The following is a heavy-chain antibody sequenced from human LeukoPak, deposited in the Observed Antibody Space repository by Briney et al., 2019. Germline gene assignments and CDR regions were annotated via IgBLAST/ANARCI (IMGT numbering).Heavy chain of an antibody. Sequence: GGSLRLSCAASGFTFSSYGMHWVRQAPGKGLEWVAVISYDGSNKYYADSVKGRFTISRDNSKNTLYLQMNSLRAEDTAVYYCARLYGPGELFIDYWGQGTLVTVSS. V-gene: IGHV3-30*03. CDR3: ARLYGPGELFIDY. CDR2: ISYDGSNK. D-gene: IGHD3-10*01. J-gene: IGHJ4*02. CDR1: GFTFSSYG.